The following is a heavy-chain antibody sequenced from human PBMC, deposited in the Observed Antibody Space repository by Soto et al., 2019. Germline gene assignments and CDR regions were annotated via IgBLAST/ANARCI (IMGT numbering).Heavy chain of an antibody. CDR3: ARNMDYYYGPGSGNGHGF. CDR2: INPKFGDT. J-gene: IGHJ6*02. D-gene: IGHD3-10*01. CDR1: GYTFTAYY. Sequence: QVQLVQSGAEVKEPGDSVRVSCEASGYTFTAYYIHWVRQAPGQGLEWMGWINPKFGDTTYAQDFQGRVSMTRDMSMSTVCVDLSRLTSDDTAIYYCARNMDYYYGPGSGNGHGFWGQGTTVTVFS. V-gene: IGHV1-2*02.